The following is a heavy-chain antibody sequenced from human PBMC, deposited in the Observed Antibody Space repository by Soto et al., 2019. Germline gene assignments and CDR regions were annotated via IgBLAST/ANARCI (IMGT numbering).Heavy chain of an antibody. Sequence: PGGSLRLSCAASGFIFSNYAMNWVRQAPGKGLEWLSWVGRSSNTAYADSVKGRFTISRDNAKNSVYLQMNSLRDEDTAVYYCARDDQWSFDYWGQGALVTVS. CDR3: ARDDQWSFDY. J-gene: IGHJ4*02. D-gene: IGHD2-8*01. CDR1: GFIFSNYA. V-gene: IGHV3-48*02. CDR2: VGRSSNT.